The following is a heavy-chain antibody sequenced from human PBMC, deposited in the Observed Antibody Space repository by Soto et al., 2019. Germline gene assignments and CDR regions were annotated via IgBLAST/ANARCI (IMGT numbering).Heavy chain of an antibody. Sequence: QVQLVQSGAEVKKPGSSVKVSCKASGGTFSSYAISWVRQAPGQGLEWMGGIIPIFGTANYAQKFQGRVTITADESTSTAYMELSSLRSEDTTVYYCARGRYYDSSGFVDAFDIWGQGTMVTVSS. V-gene: IGHV1-69*01. J-gene: IGHJ3*02. CDR2: IIPIFGTA. CDR1: GGTFSSYA. D-gene: IGHD3-22*01. CDR3: ARGRYYDSSGFVDAFDI.